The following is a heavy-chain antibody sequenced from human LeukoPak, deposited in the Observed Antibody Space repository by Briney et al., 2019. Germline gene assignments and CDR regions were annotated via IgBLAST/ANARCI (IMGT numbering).Heavy chain of an antibody. CDR3: ARRGAIAATRHFDP. Sequence: SETLSLTCTVSGGSISSSSYYWDWIRQPPGKGLEWIGGIYYSGNTNYNPSLKSRVTISVDTSKNQFSLKLSSVTAAHTAVYCCARRGAIAATRHFDPWGQGILVTVSS. J-gene: IGHJ5*02. D-gene: IGHD2-15*01. CDR2: IYYSGNT. CDR1: GGSISSSSYY. V-gene: IGHV4-39*01.